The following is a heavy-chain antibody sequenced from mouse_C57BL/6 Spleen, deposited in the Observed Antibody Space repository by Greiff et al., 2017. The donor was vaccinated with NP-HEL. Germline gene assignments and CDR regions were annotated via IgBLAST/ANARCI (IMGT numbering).Heavy chain of an antibody. D-gene: IGHD1-1*01. CDR2: IYPRSGNT. V-gene: IGHV1-81*01. CDR3: ARSGDYGSRYYFDY. J-gene: IGHJ2*01. Sequence: QVQLQQSGAELARPGASVKLSCKASGYTFTSYGISWVKQRTGQGLEWIGEIYPRSGNTYYNEKFKGKATLTADKSSSTAYMELRSLTSEYSAVYFCARSGDYGSRYYFDYWGQGTTLTVSS. CDR1: GYTFTSYG.